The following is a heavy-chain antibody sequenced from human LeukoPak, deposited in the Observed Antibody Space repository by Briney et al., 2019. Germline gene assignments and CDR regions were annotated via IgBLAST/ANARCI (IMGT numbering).Heavy chain of an antibody. CDR1: GFTFSSYS. CDR2: ISSSSSYI. Sequence: GGSLRLSCATSGFTFSSYSMNWVRQAPGKGLEWVSSISSSSSYIYYADSVKGRFTISRDNAKNSLYLQMNSLRAEDTAVYYCARAITMVRGVIENVYWGQGTLVTVSS. D-gene: IGHD3-10*01. V-gene: IGHV3-21*01. CDR3: ARAITMVRGVIENVY. J-gene: IGHJ4*02.